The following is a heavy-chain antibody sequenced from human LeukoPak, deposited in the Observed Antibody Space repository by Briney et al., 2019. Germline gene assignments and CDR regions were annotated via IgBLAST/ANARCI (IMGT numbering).Heavy chain of an antibody. J-gene: IGHJ5*02. V-gene: IGHV4-59*01. CDR3: AREPGFDSSGYLNWFDP. D-gene: IGHD3-22*01. CDR1: GGSISSYY. Sequence: SETLSLTCTVSGGSISSYYWSWIRQPPGKGLEWIACISYSGSTKYNPSLKSRVTISVDTSKNQLSMTLSSVTAADTAAYYCAREPGFDSSGYLNWFDPWGEGTLVTVSS. CDR2: ISYSGST.